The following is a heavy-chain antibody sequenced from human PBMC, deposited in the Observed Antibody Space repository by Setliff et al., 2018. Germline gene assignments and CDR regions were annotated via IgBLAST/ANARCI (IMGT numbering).Heavy chain of an antibody. CDR2: IKRESDGGTT. Sequence: PGGSLRLSCAASGFTFSNAWMSWVRQAPGKGLEWVGRIKRESDGGTTDYAAPVRGRFTISRDDSKNTLSLHLSSLRPDDTATYFCARQSGLGGHNLKDGTFYGVDVWGQGIMVTVSS. D-gene: IGHD1-1*01. CDR3: ARQSGLGGHNLKDGTFYGVDV. CDR1: GFTFSNAW. J-gene: IGHJ6*02. V-gene: IGHV3-15*01.